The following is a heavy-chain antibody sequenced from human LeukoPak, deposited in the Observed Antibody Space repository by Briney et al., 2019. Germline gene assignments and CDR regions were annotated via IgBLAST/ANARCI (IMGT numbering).Heavy chain of an antibody. CDR3: ASNRPTLRVNDY. Sequence: PSETLSLTCAVYGGSFSGYYWSWIRQPPGKGLEWIGEINHSGSTNYNPSLKSRVTISVDTSKNQFSLKLISVTAADTAVYYCASNRPTLRVNDYWGQGALVTVSS. CDR2: INHSGST. V-gene: IGHV4-34*01. D-gene: IGHD5/OR15-5a*01. CDR1: GGSFSGYY. J-gene: IGHJ4*02.